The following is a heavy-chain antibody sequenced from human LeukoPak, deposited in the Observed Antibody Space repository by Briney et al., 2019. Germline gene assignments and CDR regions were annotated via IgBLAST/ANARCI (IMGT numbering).Heavy chain of an antibody. V-gene: IGHV3-21*01. CDR1: GFTFSNAW. Sequence: GGSLRLSCAASGFTFSNAWMSWVRQAPGKGLEWVSSISSSSSYIYYADSVKGRFTISRDNAKNSLYLQMNSLRAEDTAVYYCARGRATWIQLWGDAFDIWGQGTMVTVSS. CDR2: ISSSSSYI. J-gene: IGHJ3*02. CDR3: ARGRATWIQLWGDAFDI. D-gene: IGHD5-18*01.